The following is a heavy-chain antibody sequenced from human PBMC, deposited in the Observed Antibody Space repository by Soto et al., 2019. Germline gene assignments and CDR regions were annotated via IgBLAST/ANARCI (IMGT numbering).Heavy chain of an antibody. Sequence: QVLLVESGGGVVQPGRSLRLSCAASGFTFNNYGMHWVRQAPGKGLEWVAVIWFDGSNTHYADSVKGRFTVSRDNSKNPLDLQMNSLRAEDRVVYYCGRNSDSGINSGWLDPWGQGTLVTVSS. CDR2: IWFDGSNT. J-gene: IGHJ5*02. V-gene: IGHV3-33*01. CDR1: GFTFNNYG. D-gene: IGHD4-17*01. CDR3: GRNSDSGINSGWLDP.